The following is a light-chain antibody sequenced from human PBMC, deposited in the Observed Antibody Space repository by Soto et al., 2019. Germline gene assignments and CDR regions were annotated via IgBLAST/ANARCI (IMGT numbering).Light chain of an antibody. CDR2: DAS. CDR1: QSVSSY. Sequence: EIVLTQSPATLSLSPGERATLSCRASQSVSSYLAWYQQKPGQGPRLLIYDASNGATGIPARFSGSGSGTDFTLPISSPEPEDFAVYYWQQRRNWPLTFGGGTKVVTK. V-gene: IGKV3-11*01. J-gene: IGKJ4*01. CDR3: QQRRNWPLT.